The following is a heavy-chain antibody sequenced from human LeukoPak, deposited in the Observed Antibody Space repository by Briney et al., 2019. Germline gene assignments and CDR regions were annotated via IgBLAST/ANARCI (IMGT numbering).Heavy chain of an antibody. J-gene: IGHJ4*02. Sequence: GGSLRLSFAASGFTFSTYWMHWVGQAPGKGLIGVARIRPEGTTTAYADSVKGRFTISRDNAKNTMFLKMNSRTAEDTAVYYCARDLDWILFDYWGQGTLVTVSS. CDR1: GFTFSTYW. CDR3: ARDLDWILFDY. D-gene: IGHD3-9*01. V-gene: IGHV3-74*03. CDR2: IRPEGTTT.